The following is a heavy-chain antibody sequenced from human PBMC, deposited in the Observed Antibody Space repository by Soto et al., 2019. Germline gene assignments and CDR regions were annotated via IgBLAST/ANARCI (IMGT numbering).Heavy chain of an antibody. J-gene: IGHJ4*02. CDR3: AKVSDSSGYYYVY. Sequence: GGSLRLSCSASGFTFSSYAMSWVRQAPGKGLEWVSAISGSGGSTYYADSVKGRFTISRDNSKNTLYLQMNSLRAEDTAVYYCAKVSDSSGYYYVYWGQGALVTVSS. CDR2: ISGSGGST. D-gene: IGHD3-22*01. CDR1: GFTFSSYA. V-gene: IGHV3-23*01.